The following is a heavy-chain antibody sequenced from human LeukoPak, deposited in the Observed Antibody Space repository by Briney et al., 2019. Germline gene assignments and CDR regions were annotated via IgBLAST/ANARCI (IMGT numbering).Heavy chain of an antibody. CDR3: ARGGDRDY. V-gene: IGHV3-13*04. J-gene: IGHJ4*02. CDR2: IGIAGDT. CDR1: GFTFSSYD. Sequence: GGSLRLSCAASGFTFSSYDMHWGREVTGKRREWFSGIGIAGDTSYLDSVKGRFTLSRENAKNSLYLQMNSLRAGDTAVYYCARGGDRDYWGQGTLVTVSS.